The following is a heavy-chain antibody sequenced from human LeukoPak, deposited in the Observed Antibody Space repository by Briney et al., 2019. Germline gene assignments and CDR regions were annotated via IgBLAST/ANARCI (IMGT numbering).Heavy chain of an antibody. J-gene: IGHJ6*03. D-gene: IGHD1-1*01. Sequence: SETLSLTCTVSGGSISSGDYYWSWIRQHPEKGLEWIGYTFYSGSTYYNPSLKSRVTISVDTSKNQFSLKLSSVTAADTAVYYCARVRAGTVALYYYYMDVWGKGTTVTVSS. CDR2: TFYSGST. CDR1: GGSISSGDYY. V-gene: IGHV4-31*03. CDR3: ARVRAGTVALYYYYMDV.